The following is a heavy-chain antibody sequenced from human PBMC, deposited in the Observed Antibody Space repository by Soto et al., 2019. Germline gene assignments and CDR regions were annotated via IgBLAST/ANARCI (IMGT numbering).Heavy chain of an antibody. J-gene: IGHJ4*02. CDR3: ARDRGVYDSDIRTHIPHLDS. V-gene: IGHV3-48*02. Sequence: EVQLVESGGGLVQPGGSLRLSCEASGFTFSSNGMNWVRQAPGKGLEWVSFISIGSSTINYADSVRGRFTISRDNAKNSLYLQMNSLRDEDTAVYYCARDRGVYDSDIRTHIPHLDSWGQGTLVTVSS. CDR2: ISIGSSTI. D-gene: IGHD3-22*01. CDR1: GFTFSSNG.